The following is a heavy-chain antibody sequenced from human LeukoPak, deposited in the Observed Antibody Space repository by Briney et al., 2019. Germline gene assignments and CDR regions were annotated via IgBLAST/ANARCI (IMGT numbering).Heavy chain of an antibody. D-gene: IGHD6-13*01. CDR2: INPNSSGK. CDR1: GYTFTGCY. CDR3: ARSYSSSWFFDY. Sequence: ASVKVSCKASGYTFTGCYMHWVRQAPGQGLEWMGWINPNSSGKNYAQKFQGRVTMTRATSISTAYMELSRLRSDDTAVYYCARSYSSSWFFDYWGQGTLVTVSS. J-gene: IGHJ4*02. V-gene: IGHV1-2*02.